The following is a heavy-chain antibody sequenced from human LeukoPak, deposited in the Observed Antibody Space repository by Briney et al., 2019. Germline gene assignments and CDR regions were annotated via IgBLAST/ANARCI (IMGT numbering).Heavy chain of an antibody. CDR1: GFTFSSYG. V-gene: IGHV3-33*01. Sequence: GRSLRLSCAASGFTFSSYGMHWVRQAPGKGLEWVAVIWYDGSNKYYADSVKGRFTISRDNSKNTLYLQMNSLRAEDTAVYYCARDSSRYYYYGMDVWGQGTTVTVSS. CDR3: ARDSSRYYYYGMDV. D-gene: IGHD2-2*01. J-gene: IGHJ6*02. CDR2: IWYDGSNK.